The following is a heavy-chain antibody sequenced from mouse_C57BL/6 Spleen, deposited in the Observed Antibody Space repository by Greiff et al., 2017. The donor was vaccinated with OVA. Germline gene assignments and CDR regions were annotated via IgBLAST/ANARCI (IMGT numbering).Heavy chain of an antibody. V-gene: IGHV1-55*01. CDR2: IYPGSGST. Sequence: QVQLQQPGAELVKPGASVKMSCKASGYTFTSYWITWVKQRPGQGLAWIGAIYPGSGSTNYNEKFTSKATLTLDTSSSTAYMQLSSLTSEDSAVYYCARENYDGSSSWAYWGQGTLVTVSA. J-gene: IGHJ3*01. CDR1: GYTFTSYW. D-gene: IGHD1-1*01. CDR3: ARENYDGSSSWAY.